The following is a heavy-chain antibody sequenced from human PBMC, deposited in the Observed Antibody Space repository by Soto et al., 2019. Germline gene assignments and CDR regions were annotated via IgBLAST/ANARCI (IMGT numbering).Heavy chain of an antibody. Sequence: QVQLVQSGAEVKKPGASVKVSCKASGYTFTSYGISWVRQAPGQGLEWMGWIGPYNGNTNYAQNLQDRVTMTTDTSTSTAYMELRSLMSDDTAVYYCARGGAGCSGGSCYFPDYFDYWGQGNLVTVSS. J-gene: IGHJ4*02. V-gene: IGHV1-18*01. CDR3: ARGGAGCSGGSCYFPDYFDY. CDR2: IGPYNGNT. CDR1: GYTFTSYG. D-gene: IGHD2-15*01.